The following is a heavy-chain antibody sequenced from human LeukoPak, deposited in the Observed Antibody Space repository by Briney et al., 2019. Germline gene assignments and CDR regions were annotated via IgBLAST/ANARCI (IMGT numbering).Heavy chain of an antibody. V-gene: IGHV3-30*02. CDR3: AKDRASGSYYGYHDY. CDR2: IRYDGSNK. D-gene: IGHD1-26*01. J-gene: IGHJ4*02. CDR1: GFTFSSYG. Sequence: GGSLRLSCAASGFTFSSYGMHWVRQAPGKGLEWVAFIRYDGSNKYYADSVKGRFTISRDNSKNTLYLQMNSLRAEDTAVYYCAKDRASGSYYGYHDYWGQGTLVTVSS.